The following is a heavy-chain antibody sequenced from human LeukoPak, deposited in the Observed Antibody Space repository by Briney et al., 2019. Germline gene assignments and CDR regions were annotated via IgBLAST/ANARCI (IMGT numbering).Heavy chain of an antibody. CDR3: TRHSYYDSSGLEDY. CDR2: IRSKANSYAT. J-gene: IGHJ4*02. V-gene: IGHV3-73*01. D-gene: IGHD3-22*01. CDR1: GFTFSGSA. Sequence: GGSLRLSCAASGFTFSGSAMHWVRQASGKGLEWVGRIRSKANSYATAYAASVKGRFTISRDESKDTAYLQMNSLKTEDTAVYYCTRHSYYDSSGLEDYWGQGTLVTVSS.